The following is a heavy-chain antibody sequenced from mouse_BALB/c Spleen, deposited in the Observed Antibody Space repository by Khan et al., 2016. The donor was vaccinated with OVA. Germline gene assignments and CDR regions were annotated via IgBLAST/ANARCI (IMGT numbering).Heavy chain of an antibody. V-gene: IGHV1-7*01. CDR2: INLSTGYT. CDR1: GYTFINYW. CDR3: ARRGLRWDFDY. D-gene: IGHD1-1*01. J-gene: IGHJ2*01. Sequence: VKLMESGAELAKPGASVKMSCKASGYTFINYWILWVKQRPGQGLEWIGYINLSTGYTEYNQNFKDMATLTADKSSSTAYMQLSSLTSEDSAVYYCARRGLRWDFDYWGQGTTLTVSS.